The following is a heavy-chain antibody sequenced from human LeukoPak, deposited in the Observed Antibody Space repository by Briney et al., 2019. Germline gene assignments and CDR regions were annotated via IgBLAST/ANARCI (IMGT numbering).Heavy chain of an antibody. CDR3: ARAPGAALD. CDR1: GGSFSGYY. CDR2: INHSGST. J-gene: IGHJ4*02. V-gene: IGHV4-34*01. Sequence: PSETLSLTCAVYGGSFSGYYWSWIRKPPGKGLEWIGEINHSGSTNYNPSLKSRVTISVDTSKNQFSLKLSFVTAADTAVYYCARAPGAALDWGQGTLVTVSS. D-gene: IGHD2-15*01.